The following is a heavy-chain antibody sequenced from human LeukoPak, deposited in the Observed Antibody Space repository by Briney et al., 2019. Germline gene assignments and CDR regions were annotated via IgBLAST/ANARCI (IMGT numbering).Heavy chain of an antibody. J-gene: IGHJ2*01. D-gene: IGHD2-15*01. Sequence: GGSLRLSCAASGISFSNYSMNWVRQAPGKGLEWVSLISSSSRFIYYGDSVKGRFTISRDNAKKSLYLQMNSLRAEDTAVYYCARAVYCSGGGCIWYFDLWGRGTLVTVSS. CDR1: GISFSNYS. CDR3: ARAVYCSGGGCIWYFDL. V-gene: IGHV3-21*01. CDR2: ISSSSRFI.